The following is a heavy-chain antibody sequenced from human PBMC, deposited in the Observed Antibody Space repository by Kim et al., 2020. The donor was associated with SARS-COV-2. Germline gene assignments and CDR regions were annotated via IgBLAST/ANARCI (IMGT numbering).Heavy chain of an antibody. CDR3: ARIQVGATRAFDI. V-gene: IGHV2-70*01. D-gene: IGHD1-26*01. Sequence: STSLKTRLTISKDTSKNQVVLTMTNMDPVDTATYYCARIQVGATRAFDIWGQGTMVTVSS. J-gene: IGHJ3*02.